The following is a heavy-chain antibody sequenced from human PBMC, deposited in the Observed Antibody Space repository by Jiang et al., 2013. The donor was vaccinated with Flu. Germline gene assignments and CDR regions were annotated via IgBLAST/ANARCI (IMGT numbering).Heavy chain of an antibody. J-gene: IGHJ4*02. D-gene: IGHD2-2*01. V-gene: IGHV5-51*03. Sequence: GAEVKKPGESLKISCKGSGYSFYGFWIVWVRQMPGKGLEWMGMIYPDDSKSRYSPSFQGQVTISADKSISTAYLQWSSLKASDTAMYYCARLFGYCSSTSCYTEGDYWGQGTLVTVSS. CDR1: GYSFYGFW. CDR3: ARLFGYCSSTSCYTEGDY. CDR2: IYPDDSKS.